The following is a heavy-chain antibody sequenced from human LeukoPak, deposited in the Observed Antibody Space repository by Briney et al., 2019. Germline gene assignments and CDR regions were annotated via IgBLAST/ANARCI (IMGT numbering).Heavy chain of an antibody. Sequence: GGSLRLSCAASRFTFSSYRMHCVRQAPGKGLEWVAVIWYDGSSEYYADSVKGRFTISRDNSKNTLYLQMNSLRADDTAVYYRSRDPTNRWYYFDSWGQGTLVTVSS. CDR1: RFTFSSYR. CDR3: SRDPTNRWYYFDS. J-gene: IGHJ4*02. CDR2: IWYDGSSE. D-gene: IGHD6-13*01. V-gene: IGHV3-33*01.